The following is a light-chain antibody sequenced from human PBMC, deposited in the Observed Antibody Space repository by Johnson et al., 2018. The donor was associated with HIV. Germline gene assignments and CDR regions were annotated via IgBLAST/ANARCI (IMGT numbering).Light chain of an antibody. J-gene: IGLJ1*01. CDR1: SSNIGNNY. CDR2: ENS. CDR3: GTWDSSLSVPG. V-gene: IGLV1-51*02. Sequence: QSVLTQPPSVSAAPGQKVTISCSGSSSNIGNNYVSWYQQLPGTAPKLLIYENSKRPSGIPARFSGSKSRTSATLGIPGLRTGDEADYYCGTWDSSLSVPGFGSGTKVTVL.